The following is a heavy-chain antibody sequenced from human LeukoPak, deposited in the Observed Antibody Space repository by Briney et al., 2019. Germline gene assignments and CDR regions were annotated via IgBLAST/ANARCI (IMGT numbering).Heavy chain of an antibody. J-gene: IGHJ4*02. Sequence: GGTLRLSCAASGFTFSSYSMNWVRQAPGKGLGWVSSISSSSSYIYYADSVKGRFTISRDNAKNSLYPQMNSLRAEDTAVYYCARVLEGYYDFWRPDYWGQGTLVTVSS. CDR2: ISSSSSYI. CDR3: ARVLEGYYDFWRPDY. CDR1: GFTFSSYS. D-gene: IGHD3-3*01. V-gene: IGHV3-21*01.